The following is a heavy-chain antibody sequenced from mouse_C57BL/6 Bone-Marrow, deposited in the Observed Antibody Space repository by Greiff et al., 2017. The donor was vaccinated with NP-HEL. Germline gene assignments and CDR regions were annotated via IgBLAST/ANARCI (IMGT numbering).Heavy chain of an antibody. D-gene: IGHD2-4*01. CDR1: GYAFTNYL. Sequence: VKLMESGAELVRPGTSVKVSCKASGYAFTNYLIEWVKQRPGQGLEWIGVINPGSGGTNYNEKFKGKATLTADKSYSTAYMQLSSLTSEDSAVYFCARGGIYYDYAWFAYWGQGTLVTVSA. J-gene: IGHJ3*01. CDR3: ARGGIYYDYAWFAY. V-gene: IGHV1-54*01. CDR2: INPGSGGT.